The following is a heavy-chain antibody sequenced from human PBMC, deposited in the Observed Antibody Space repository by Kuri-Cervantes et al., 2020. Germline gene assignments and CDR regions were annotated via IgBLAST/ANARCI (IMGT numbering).Heavy chain of an antibody. CDR1: GFSFSSYS. D-gene: IGHD3-22*01. V-gene: IGHV4-34*01. J-gene: IGHJ1*01. Sequence: GSLRLSCAASGFSFSSYSMNWVRQAPGKGLEWIGEINHSGSTNYNPSLKSRVTISVDKSKNQFSLKLSSVTAADTAVYYCARHHNYYDSSTYPEYFQHWGQGTLVTDSS. CDR2: INHSGST. CDR3: ARHHNYYDSSTYPEYFQH.